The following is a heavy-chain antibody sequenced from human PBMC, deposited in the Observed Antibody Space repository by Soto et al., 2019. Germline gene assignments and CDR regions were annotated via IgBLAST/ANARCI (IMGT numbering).Heavy chain of an antibody. Sequence: GGSLRLSCAASGFTFSSYWMSWVRQAPGKGLEWVANIKQDGSEKYYVDSVKGRFTISRDNAKNSLYLQMNSLRAEDTAVYYCAGGRVGYAFDIWGHGTMVTVSS. D-gene: IGHD1-26*01. CDR1: GFTFSSYW. CDR2: IKQDGSEK. CDR3: AGGRVGYAFDI. V-gene: IGHV3-7*05. J-gene: IGHJ3*02.